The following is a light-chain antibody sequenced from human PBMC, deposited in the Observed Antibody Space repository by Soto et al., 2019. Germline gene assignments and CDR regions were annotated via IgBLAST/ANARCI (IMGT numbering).Light chain of an antibody. CDR2: GAS. J-gene: IGKJ4*01. Sequence: EIVLTQSPGTLSLSPGERATLSCRASQSVSSGYLAWYQQKPGQAPRLLIYGASSRAPGIPDRFSGSGSETDFTLTISRLEPEDFAVYYCQQYARPPTFGGGTKVDI. CDR1: QSVSSGY. CDR3: QQYARPPT. V-gene: IGKV3-20*01.